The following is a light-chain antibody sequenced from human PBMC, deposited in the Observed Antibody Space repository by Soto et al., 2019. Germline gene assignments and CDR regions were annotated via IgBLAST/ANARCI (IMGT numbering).Light chain of an antibody. CDR3: LQDYDFPRT. CDR2: DAS. V-gene: IGKV1-6*01. CDR1: QGIGSD. Sequence: AIQMTQSPSSLSASVGDRVTITCRASQGIGSDLAWYQQKPGKAPKILIYDASRLQSGVPSRFTGSGSGTDFTLTISSLQPEDFATYYCLQDYDFPRTFGQGTKVDIK. J-gene: IGKJ1*01.